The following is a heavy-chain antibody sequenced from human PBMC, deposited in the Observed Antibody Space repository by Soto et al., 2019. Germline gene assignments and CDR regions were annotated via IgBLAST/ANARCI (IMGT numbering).Heavy chain of an antibody. V-gene: IGHV3-33*01. Sequence: QVQLVESGGGVVQPGRSLRLSCAASGFTFSSYGMHWVRQTPGKGLEWVAVIWYDGSNKYYADSVKGRFTISRDNSKNTLYLQMNSLRAEDTAVYYCARDLEPVQGPSPYYYYGMDVWGQGTTVTVSS. CDR2: IWYDGSNK. CDR1: GFTFSSYG. J-gene: IGHJ6*02. CDR3: ARDLEPVQGPSPYYYYGMDV. D-gene: IGHD2-2*01.